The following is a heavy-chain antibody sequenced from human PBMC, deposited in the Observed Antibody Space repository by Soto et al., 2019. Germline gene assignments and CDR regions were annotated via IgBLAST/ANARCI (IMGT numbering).Heavy chain of an antibody. CDR1: GGSISSYY. J-gene: IGHJ3*02. CDR3: ARGGSCSGGSCYDAFDI. V-gene: IGHV4-59*01. D-gene: IGHD2-15*01. CDR2: IYYSGST. Sequence: SETLSLTYTVSGGSISSYYWSWVRQSPGKGLEWIGYIYYSGSTNYNPSLKSRVTISIDTSKNQFSLKLSSVTAADTAVYYCARGGSCSGGSCYDAFDIWGQGTMVTVSS.